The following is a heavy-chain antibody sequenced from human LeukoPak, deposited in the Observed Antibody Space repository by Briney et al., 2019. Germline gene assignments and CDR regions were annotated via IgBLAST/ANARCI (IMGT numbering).Heavy chain of an antibody. V-gene: IGHV3-21*01. D-gene: IGHD6-13*01. CDR3: ARGAAAAPPGDWSFDI. Sequence: GGSLRLSCAASGFTFSSYSMNWFRQAPGKGLEWVSSISSSSSYIYYADSVKGRFTISRDKAKNSLYLQINSLRAEDTAVYYCARGAAAAPPGDWSFDIWGQGTMVTVSS. J-gene: IGHJ3*02. CDR2: ISSSSSYI. CDR1: GFTFSSYS.